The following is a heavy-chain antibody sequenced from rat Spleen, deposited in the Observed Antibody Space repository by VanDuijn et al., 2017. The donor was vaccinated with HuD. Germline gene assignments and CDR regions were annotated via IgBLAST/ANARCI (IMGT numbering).Heavy chain of an antibody. J-gene: IGHJ1*01. CDR1: GFTFSDYY. Sequence: EVQLVESDGGLVQPGRSLKLSCAASGFTFSDYYMAWVRQAPTKGLEWVATISYDGSSTYYRDSVKGRFTISRDNAKSTLYLQMASLRSEDTATYYCARLPGYNYWYFDFWGPGTMVTVSS. CDR3: ARLPGYNYWYFDF. CDR2: ISYDGSST. V-gene: IGHV5-29*01. D-gene: IGHD1-4*01.